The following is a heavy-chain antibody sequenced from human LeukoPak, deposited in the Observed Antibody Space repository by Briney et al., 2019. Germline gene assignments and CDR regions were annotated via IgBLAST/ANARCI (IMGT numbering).Heavy chain of an antibody. J-gene: IGHJ4*02. CDR1: GFTFSSYA. CDR3: ATEDPIAVAGSGYFDY. Sequence: PGGSLRLSCAASGFTFSSYAMHWVRQAPGKGLEWVAVISYDGSNKYYADSVKGRFTISRDNSKNTLYLQMNSLRAEDTAVYYCATEDPIAVAGSGYFDYWGQGTLVTVSS. V-gene: IGHV3-30*04. CDR2: ISYDGSNK. D-gene: IGHD6-19*01.